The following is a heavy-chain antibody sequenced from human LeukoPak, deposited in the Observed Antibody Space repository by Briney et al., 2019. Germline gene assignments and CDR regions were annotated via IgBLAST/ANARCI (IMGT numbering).Heavy chain of an antibody. CDR1: GGSISSGDYY. CDR2: IYYSGST. D-gene: IGHD3-22*01. V-gene: IGHV4-30-4*01. J-gene: IGHJ4*02. Sequence: SRTLSLTCTVSGGSISSGDYYWSWIRQPPGKGLEWIGYIYYSGSTYYNPSLKSRVTISVDTSKNQFSLKLSSVTAADTAVYHCARTSMIAVHFDYWGQGTLVTVSS. CDR3: ARTSMIAVHFDY.